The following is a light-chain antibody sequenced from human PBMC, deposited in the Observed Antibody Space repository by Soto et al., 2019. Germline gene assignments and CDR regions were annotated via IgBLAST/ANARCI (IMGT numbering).Light chain of an antibody. CDR1: SSDVGGYNY. CDR3: SSYTSSSTVV. J-gene: IGLJ2*01. CDR2: DVS. Sequence: QSALTQPASVSGSPGQLITISCTGTSSDVGGYNYVSWYQQHPGKAPKLTIYDVSNRPSGVSNRFSGSKSGNTASLTISGLQAEDEADYYCSSYTSSSTVVFGGGTKLTVL. V-gene: IGLV2-14*01.